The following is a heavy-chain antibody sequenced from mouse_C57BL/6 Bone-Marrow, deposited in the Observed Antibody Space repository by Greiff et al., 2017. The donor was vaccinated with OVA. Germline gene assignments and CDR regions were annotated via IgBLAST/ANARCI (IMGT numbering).Heavy chain of an antibody. CDR3: ARREYDGYRAWFAY. D-gene: IGHD2-3*01. J-gene: IGHJ3*01. Sequence: EVQLQQSGPVLVKPGASVKMSCKASGYTFTDYYMNWVKQSHGKSLEWIGVINPYNGGTSYNQKFKGKATLAVDKSSSTAYMELNSLTSEDSAVYYGARREYDGYRAWFAYWGQGTLVTVSA. CDR1: GYTFTDYY. V-gene: IGHV1-19*01. CDR2: INPYNGGT.